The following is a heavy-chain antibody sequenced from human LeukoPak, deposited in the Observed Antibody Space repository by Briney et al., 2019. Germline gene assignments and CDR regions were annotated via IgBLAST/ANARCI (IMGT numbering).Heavy chain of an antibody. CDR2: ISGSDGST. Sequence: GGSLRLSCAASGFTFSSYAMTWVRQAPGKGLEWVSSISGSDGSTYYADSVKGRFTISRDKSKNTVYLQMNSLSAEDTAIYYCARVASTSPYFYGMDVWGQGTTVTVSS. J-gene: IGHJ6*02. CDR3: ARVASTSPYFYGMDV. CDR1: GFTFSSYA. V-gene: IGHV3-23*01.